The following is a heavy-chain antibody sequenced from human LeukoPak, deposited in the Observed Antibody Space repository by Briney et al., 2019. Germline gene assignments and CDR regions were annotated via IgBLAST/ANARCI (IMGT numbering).Heavy chain of an antibody. V-gene: IGHV3-48*03. J-gene: IGHJ3*02. CDR3: ARARDGDQRKPDAFDI. CDR1: GFTFSSYE. D-gene: IGHD4-17*01. Sequence: GGSLRLSCAASGFTFSSYEMNWVRQAPGKGLEWVSYISSSGSTIYYADSVKGRFTISRDNAKNSLYLQMNSLRAEDTAVYYCARARDGDQRKPDAFDIWGQGTMVTVSS. CDR2: ISSSGSTI.